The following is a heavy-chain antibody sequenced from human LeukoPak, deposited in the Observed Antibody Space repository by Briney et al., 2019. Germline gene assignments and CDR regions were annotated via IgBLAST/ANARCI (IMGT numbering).Heavy chain of an antibody. V-gene: IGHV3-66*01. D-gene: IGHD2-2*01. Sequence: GGSLRLSCAASGFTVSSNYMSWVRQAPGKGLEWVSVIYSGGSTYYADSVKGRFTISRDNSKNTLYLQMNSLRAEDTAVYYCAKGSRYCSSTSCYGTFWGQGTLVTVSS. CDR1: GFTVSSNY. CDR2: IYSGGST. CDR3: AKGSRYCSSTSCYGTF. J-gene: IGHJ4*02.